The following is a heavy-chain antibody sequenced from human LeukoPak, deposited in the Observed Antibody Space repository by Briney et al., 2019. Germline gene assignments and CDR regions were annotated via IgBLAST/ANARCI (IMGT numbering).Heavy chain of an antibody. J-gene: IGHJ6*02. Sequence: GGSLRLSCVASRFTFSSYSMSWVRQAPGKGLEWVSAISDSGFGTYYADSVKGRFAISRDNSKNTLYLQMNSLRAEDTAVYYCAKAQQLVRNGMDVWGQGTTVTVSS. CDR2: ISDSGFGT. CDR1: RFTFSSYS. CDR3: AKAQQLVRNGMDV. V-gene: IGHV3-23*01. D-gene: IGHD6-13*01.